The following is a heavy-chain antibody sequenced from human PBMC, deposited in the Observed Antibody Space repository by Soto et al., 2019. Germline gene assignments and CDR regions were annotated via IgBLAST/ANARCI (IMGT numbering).Heavy chain of an antibody. Sequence: QVQLVESGGGVVQPGRSLRLSGAASGFTFSSYAMHWVRQAPGKGLEWVAVISYDGSNKYYADSVKGRFTISRDNSKNTLYLQMISLRAEDTAVYYCARDSGGSYFDYWGQGTLVTVSS. D-gene: IGHD1-26*01. V-gene: IGHV3-30-3*01. CDR1: GFTFSSYA. J-gene: IGHJ4*02. CDR3: ARDSGGSYFDY. CDR2: ISYDGSNK.